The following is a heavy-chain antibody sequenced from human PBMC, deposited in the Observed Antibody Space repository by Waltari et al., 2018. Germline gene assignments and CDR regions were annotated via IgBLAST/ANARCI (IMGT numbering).Heavy chain of an antibody. CDR1: GFTCSPTG. CDR2: IPFSRNIE. D-gene: IGHD1-26*01. J-gene: IGHJ5*02. CDR3: VKCESGDRWGA. Sequence: QEHLVESGGGVVQPGGSMSLSGAASGFTCSPTGIHWVRQAPGKGLEWVAAIPFSRNIEHYADSVKGRVTISRDNSKNTMYLQMNSLRLEDTAIYYCVKCESGDRWGAWGQGTLVTVSS. V-gene: IGHV3-30*02.